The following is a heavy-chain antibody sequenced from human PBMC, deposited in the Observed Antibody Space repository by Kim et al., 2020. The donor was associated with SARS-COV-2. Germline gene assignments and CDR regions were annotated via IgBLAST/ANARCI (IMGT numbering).Heavy chain of an antibody. Sequence: YSQKFQGRVTITRDTSASTAYMELSSLRSEDTAVYYCARGNGELNAFDIWGQGTMVTVSS. V-gene: IGHV1-3*01. CDR3: ARGNGELNAFDI. J-gene: IGHJ3*02. D-gene: IGHD3-10*01.